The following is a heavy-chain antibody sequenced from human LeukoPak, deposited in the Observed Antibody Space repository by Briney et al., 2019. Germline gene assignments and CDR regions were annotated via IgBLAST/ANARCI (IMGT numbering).Heavy chain of an antibody. D-gene: IGHD1-26*01. CDR3: AKAGELKDY. V-gene: IGHV3-23*01. J-gene: IGHJ4*02. Sequence: PGGSLRLSCVVSGLTFSSYGMTWVRQAPGKGLEWVATISTSGDTTYYADSVKGRFTISRDDGKNSLYLQMNSLRAEDTAVYYCAKAGELKDYWGQGTLVTVSS. CDR2: ISTSGDTT. CDR1: GLTFSSYG.